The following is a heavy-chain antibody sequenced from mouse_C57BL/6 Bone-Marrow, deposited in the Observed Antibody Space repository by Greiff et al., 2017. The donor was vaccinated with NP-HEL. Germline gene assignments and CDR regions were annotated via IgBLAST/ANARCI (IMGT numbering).Heavy chain of an antibody. CDR2: INPSSGYT. V-gene: IGHV1-7*01. CDR1: GYTFTSYW. CDR3: ARSWGFLSYCFDY. Sequence: VQLQQSGAELAKPGASVKLSCKASGYTFTSYWMHWVKQRPGQGLEWIGYINPSSGYTKYNQKFKDKATLTADKSSSTAYMQLSSLTYEDSAVYDCARSWGFLSYCFDYWGQGTTRTVSS. J-gene: IGHJ2*01. D-gene: IGHD6-2*01.